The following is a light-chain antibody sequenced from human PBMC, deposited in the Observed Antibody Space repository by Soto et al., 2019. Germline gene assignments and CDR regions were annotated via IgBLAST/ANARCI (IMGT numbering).Light chain of an antibody. CDR2: SNN. V-gene: IGLV1-47*02. CDR1: SSNIGSNY. J-gene: IGLJ1*01. CDR3: AAWDDSLSGYV. Sequence: QSVLTQPPSASGTPGQRLTISCSGSSSNIGSNYVYWYQQLPGTAPKLLIYSNNQRPSGVPDRFSGSKSGTSASLAISGLRSEDEADYYCAAWDDSLSGYVFGTGTKLTVL.